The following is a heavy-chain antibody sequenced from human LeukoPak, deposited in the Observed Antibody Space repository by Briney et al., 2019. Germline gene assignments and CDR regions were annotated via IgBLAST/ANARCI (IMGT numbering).Heavy chain of an antibody. V-gene: IGHV3-7*01. J-gene: IGHJ5*02. Sequence: WGSLRLSCSASGFTFSSYRMSWVRQAPGKGLEWLANINQDGSEKYYVNYVRGRLTISRQNAKTSLYLKMNSVRDEDTAVYSCARGTFDWLFSTDNWLVPWGQGTLVTVSS. CDR1: GFTFSSYR. D-gene: IGHD3-9*01. CDR2: INQDGSEK. CDR3: ARGTFDWLFSTDNWLVP.